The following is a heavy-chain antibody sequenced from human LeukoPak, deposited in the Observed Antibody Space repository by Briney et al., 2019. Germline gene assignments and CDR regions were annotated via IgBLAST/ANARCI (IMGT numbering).Heavy chain of an antibody. CDR1: GGSFSGYY. J-gene: IGHJ6*03. Sequence: SETLSLTCAVYGGSFSGYYWSWVRQPPGKGLEWIGEIYHSGSTNYNPALKSRVTISVDTSKNQFSLKLSSVTAADTAVYYCARDRVQGSSGWSYYYYYMDVWGKGTTVTVSS. D-gene: IGHD6-19*01. V-gene: IGHV4-34*01. CDR3: ARDRVQGSSGWSYYYYYMDV. CDR2: IYHSGST.